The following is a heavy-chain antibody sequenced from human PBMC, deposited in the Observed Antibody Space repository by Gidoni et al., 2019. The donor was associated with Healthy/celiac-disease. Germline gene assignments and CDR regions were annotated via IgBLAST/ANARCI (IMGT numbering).Heavy chain of an antibody. Sequence: QVQLVESGGGVVQPGRSLGLSCAASGFTFRSYAMHWVRQAPGKGLEWVAVISYDGSNKYYADSVKGRFTISRDNSKNTLYLQMNSLRAEDTAVYYCARAHSSGWYGLGDYWGQGTLVTVSS. CDR2: ISYDGSNK. CDR3: ARAHSSGWYGLGDY. D-gene: IGHD6-19*01. V-gene: IGHV3-30-3*01. CDR1: GFTFRSYA. J-gene: IGHJ4*02.